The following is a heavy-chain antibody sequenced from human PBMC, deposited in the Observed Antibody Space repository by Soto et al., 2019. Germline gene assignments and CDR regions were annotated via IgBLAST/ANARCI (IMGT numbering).Heavy chain of an antibody. D-gene: IGHD6-13*01. J-gene: IGHJ5*02. CDR3: ARAWTATAGWANWFDR. Sequence: SETLSLTCTVSDGSISSYYWSWIRQPPGKGLEWIGYMYHSGSTYSNPSLKSRVTISVDTSKTQFFLKLTSVTAADTAVYYCARAWTATAGWANWFDRWGQGTLVTVSS. CDR2: MYHSGST. CDR1: DGSISSYY. V-gene: IGHV4-59*12.